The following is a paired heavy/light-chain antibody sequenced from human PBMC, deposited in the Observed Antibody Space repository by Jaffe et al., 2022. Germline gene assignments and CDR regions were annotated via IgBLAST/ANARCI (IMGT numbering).Heavy chain of an antibody. D-gene: IGHD5-12*01. CDR1: GFTFSSYA. CDR2: ISGSGGST. CDR3: AKGKGLWWLRAWVVKPLDYFDY. V-gene: IGHV3-23*01. Sequence: EVQLLESGGGLVQPGGSLRLSCAASGFTFSSYAMSWVRQAPGKGLEWVSAISGSGGSTYYADSVKGRFTISRDNSKNTLYLQMNSLRAEDTAVYYCAKGKGLWWLRAWVVKPLDYFDYWGQGTLVTVSS. J-gene: IGHJ4*02.
Light chain of an antibody. V-gene: IGKV3-15*01. CDR2: GAS. CDR3: QQYNNWPLHPWT. J-gene: IGKJ1*01. Sequence: EIVMTQSPATLSVSPGERATLSCRASQSVSSNLAWYQQKPGQAPRLLIYGASTRATGIPARFSGSGSGTEFTLTISSLQSEDFAVYYCQQYNNWPLHPWTFGQGTKVEIK. CDR1: QSVSSN.